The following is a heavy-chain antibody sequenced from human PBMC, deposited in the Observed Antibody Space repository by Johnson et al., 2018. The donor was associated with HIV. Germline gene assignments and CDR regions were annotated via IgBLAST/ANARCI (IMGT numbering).Heavy chain of an antibody. J-gene: IGHJ3*02. Sequence: VQLVESGGGLVQPGGSLRLSCAASGFSVSSNYMTWIRQAPGKGLEWVSVIYSGGSTYYADSVKGRFTISRDNAKNSHDLQMNSLRAADTALSYCATWVCNGYVAFSAFDIWGQGTMVTVSS. CDR3: ATWVCNGYVAFSAFDI. CDR2: IYSGGST. V-gene: IGHV3-66*02. D-gene: IGHD5-12*01. CDR1: GFSVSSNY.